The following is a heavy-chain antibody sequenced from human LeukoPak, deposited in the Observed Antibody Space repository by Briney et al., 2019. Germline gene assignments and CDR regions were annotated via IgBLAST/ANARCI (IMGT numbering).Heavy chain of an antibody. J-gene: IGHJ4*02. CDR1: GFTFSSYA. V-gene: IGHV3-23*01. CDR3: AKSSSYGLGIDFDY. D-gene: IGHD5-18*01. CDR2: ISGSGGST. Sequence: GGSLRLSCAASGFTFSSYAMSWVRQAPGKGLEWVSAISGSGGSTYNADSVKGRFTISRDNSKNTLYLQMNSLRAEDTAVYYCAKSSSYGLGIDFDYWGQGTLVTVSS.